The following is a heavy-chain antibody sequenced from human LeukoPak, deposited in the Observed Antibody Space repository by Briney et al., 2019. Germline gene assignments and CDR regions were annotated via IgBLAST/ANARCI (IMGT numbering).Heavy chain of an antibody. J-gene: IGHJ4*02. CDR3: ARTLAVAGTSMGSYYFDY. Sequence: PGGSLRLSCAASGFTFSDYWMTWVRQGPGKGLEWVANIKQDGSEKYYVDSVKGRFTISRDNAKNSLYLQMNSLRAEDTAVYYCARTLAVAGTSMGSYYFDYWGQGTLVTVSS. D-gene: IGHD6-19*01. V-gene: IGHV3-7*01. CDR2: IKQDGSEK. CDR1: GFTFSDYW.